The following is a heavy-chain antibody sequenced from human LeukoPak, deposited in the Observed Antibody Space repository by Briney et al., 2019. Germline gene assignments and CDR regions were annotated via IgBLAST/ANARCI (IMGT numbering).Heavy chain of an antibody. J-gene: IGHJ6*03. CDR1: GDTFSIYG. CDR2: IWDDGSNK. D-gene: IGHD2/OR15-2a*01. CDR3: AKEVEVYQLLSRKYYYYYMVV. V-gene: IGHV3-30*02. Sequence: GGSLTLSCAACGDTFSIYGKNWLPQAPGKGREGVAFIWDDGSNKYYTDSEKGRFTLSRDTSKNTLYLKMNSLRAEDTAVYYCAKEVEVYQLLSRKYYYYYMVVWGEGTTVTISS.